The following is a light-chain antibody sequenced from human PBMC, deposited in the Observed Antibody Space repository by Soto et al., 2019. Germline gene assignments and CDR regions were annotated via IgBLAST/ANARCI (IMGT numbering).Light chain of an antibody. CDR2: GAS. J-gene: IGKJ1*01. CDR3: QQYDSSLWT. V-gene: IGKV3D-15*01. Sequence: KGLTQSPGTLSLSTGERATLSCRASQSVSSNLAWYQQKPGQAPRLLIYGASTRATGIPARFSGSGSGTEFTLTISSLQPEDFATYYCQQYDSSLWTFGQGTKV. CDR1: QSVSSN.